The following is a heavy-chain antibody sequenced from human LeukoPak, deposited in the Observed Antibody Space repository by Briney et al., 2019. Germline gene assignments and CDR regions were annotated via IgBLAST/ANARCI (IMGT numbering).Heavy chain of an antibody. J-gene: IGHJ6*02. V-gene: IGHV3-23*01. CDR2: ISGSGGST. D-gene: IGHD3-9*01. CDR3: AKDPRITIPYGMDV. Sequence: GGSLRLSCAASGFTFSSYAMSWVRQAPGKGLEWVSAISGSGGSTYYADSVKGRFTIPRDNSKNTLYLQMNSLRAEDTAVYYCAKDPRITIPYGMDVWGQGTTVTVSS. CDR1: GFTFSSYA.